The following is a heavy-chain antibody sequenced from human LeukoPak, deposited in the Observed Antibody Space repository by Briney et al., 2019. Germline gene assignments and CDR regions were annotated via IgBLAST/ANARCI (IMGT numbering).Heavy chain of an antibody. Sequence: SETLSLTCAVYGASFSGDYWSWIRQPPGKGLEWIGDINRSGRAVYNTSLKSRVIISVDTSKNQFSLKVNSVTAADTAVYYCARHKIVITMLGVHRWFDPWGQGTLVAVSS. CDR3: ARHKIVITMLGVHRWFDP. J-gene: IGHJ5*02. V-gene: IGHV4-34*01. CDR1: GASFSGDY. CDR2: INRSGRA. D-gene: IGHD3-3*01.